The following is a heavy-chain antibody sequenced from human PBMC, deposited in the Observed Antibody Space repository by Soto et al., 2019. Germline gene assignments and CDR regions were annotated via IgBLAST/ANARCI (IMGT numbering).Heavy chain of an antibody. V-gene: IGHV1-69*13. Sequence: ASVKVSCKASGGTFSSYAISWVRQAPGQGLEWMGGIIPIFGTANYAQKFQGRVTITADESTSTAYMELSSLRSEDTAVHYCASDTAMVTEVLDYWGQGTLVTVSS. CDR1: GGTFSSYA. CDR2: IIPIFGTA. D-gene: IGHD5-18*01. J-gene: IGHJ4*02. CDR3: ASDTAMVTEVLDY.